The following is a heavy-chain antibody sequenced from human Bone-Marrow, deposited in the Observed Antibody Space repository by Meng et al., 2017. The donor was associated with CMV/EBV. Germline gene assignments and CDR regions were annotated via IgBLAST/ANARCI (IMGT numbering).Heavy chain of an antibody. D-gene: IGHD6-13*01. CDR1: GFTFSSYG. V-gene: IGHV3-33*06. J-gene: IGHJ5*02. CDR3: AKDARSVGSGIPAALNH. Sequence: GGSLRLPCAASGFTFSSYGMHWVRQAPGKGLEWVAIIWYDGSNKYYADSVKGRFTISRDNSKNTLYLQMNSLRADDTAVYYCAKDARSVGSGIPAALNHWGQGTLVTVSS. CDR2: IWYDGSNK.